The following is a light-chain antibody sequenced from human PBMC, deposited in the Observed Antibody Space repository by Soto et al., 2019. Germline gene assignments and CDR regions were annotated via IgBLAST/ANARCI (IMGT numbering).Light chain of an antibody. CDR1: QSVSSN. V-gene: IGKV3D-15*01. CDR2: GAS. CDR3: QQYNNWPRK. J-gene: IGKJ1*01. Sequence: EIVMTQSPATLSVSPGERATLSCRASQSVSSNLAWYQQKPGQAPRLLIYGASIRATGIPARFSGSGSGTEFTLTISSLQYEDFAVYYCQQYNNWPRKFGQGTKVDIK.